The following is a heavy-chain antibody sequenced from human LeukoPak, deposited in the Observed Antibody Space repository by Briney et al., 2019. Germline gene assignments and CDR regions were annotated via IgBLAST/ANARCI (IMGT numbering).Heavy chain of an antibody. J-gene: IGHJ6*02. CDR3: VYGDYGAMGMDV. V-gene: IGHV1-69*01. Sequence: SVTVSCTASGGTFSSYAISWVRQAPGQGLEWMGGIIPIFGTANYAQKFQGRVTITADESTSTAYMELSSLRSEDTAVYYCVYGDYGAMGMDVWGQGTTVTVSS. CDR1: GGTFSSYA. CDR2: IIPIFGTA. D-gene: IGHD4-17*01.